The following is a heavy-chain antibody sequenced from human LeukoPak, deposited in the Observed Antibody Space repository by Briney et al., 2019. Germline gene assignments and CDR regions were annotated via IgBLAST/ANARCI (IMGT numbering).Heavy chain of an antibody. CDR2: ISYDGSNK. D-gene: IGHD6-25*01. V-gene: IGHV3-30-3*01. CDR3: ARDATAAGLDY. CDR1: GFTFSSYA. Sequence: PGGSLRLSCAASGFTFSSYAMHWVRQAPGKGLEWVAVISYDGSNKYYADSVKGRFTISRDNSKNTLYLQMNSLRAEDTAVYYCARDATAAGLDYWGQGTLVTVSS. J-gene: IGHJ4*02.